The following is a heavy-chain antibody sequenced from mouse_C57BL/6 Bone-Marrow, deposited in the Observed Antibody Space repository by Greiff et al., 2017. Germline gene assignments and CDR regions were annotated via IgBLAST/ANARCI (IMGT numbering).Heavy chain of an antibody. CDR2: ISDGGSYT. D-gene: IGHD2-3*01. CDR1: GFTFSSYA. V-gene: IGHV5-4*01. J-gene: IGHJ2*01. CDR3: ARDDVSFDY. Sequence: EVKLVESGGGLVKPGGSLKLSCAASGFTFSSYAMSWVRQTPEKRLEWVATISDGGSYTYYPDNVKGRFTISRDNAKNNLYLQMSHLKSEDTARYYCARDDVSFDYWGQGTTLTVSS.